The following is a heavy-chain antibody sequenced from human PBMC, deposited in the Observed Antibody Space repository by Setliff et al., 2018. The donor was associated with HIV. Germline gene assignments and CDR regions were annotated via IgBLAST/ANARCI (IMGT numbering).Heavy chain of an antibody. CDR2: VAADGST. CDR3: ARLPTTAVYYFDY. J-gene: IGHJ4*02. CDR1: GASISAGNHF. Sequence: SETLSLTCSVSGASISAGNHFWGWVRQPPGKTLQWLGHVAADGSTNYNPSFRSRVTMSGDTSKNQFSLKLSSVTAADTAVYYCARLPTTAVYYFDYWGQGTLVTVSS. V-gene: IGHV4-61*09. D-gene: IGHD1-1*01.